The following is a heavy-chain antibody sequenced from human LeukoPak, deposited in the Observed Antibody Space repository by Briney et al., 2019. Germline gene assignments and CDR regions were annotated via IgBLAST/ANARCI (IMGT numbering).Heavy chain of an antibody. CDR1: GFTFSSYE. CDR2: ISSSGSTI. J-gene: IGHJ4*02. CDR3: ARGPAASGYYDSRGRNGYFDY. V-gene: IGHV3-48*03. Sequence: GGSLRLSCAASGFTFSSYEMNWVRQAPGKGLEWVSYISSSGSTIYYADSVKGRFTISRDNAKNSLYLQMNSLRAEDTAVYYCARGPAASGYYDSRGRNGYFDYWGQGTLVTVSS. D-gene: IGHD3-22*01.